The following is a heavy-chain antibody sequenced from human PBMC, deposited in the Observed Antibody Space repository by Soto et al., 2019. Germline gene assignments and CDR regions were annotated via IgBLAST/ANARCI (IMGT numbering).Heavy chain of an antibody. CDR2: INSSTSYL. J-gene: IGHJ6*02. CDR1: GFTFSSYS. CDR3: AREGGEGPYYDFWSGYYRYGMDV. V-gene: IGHV3-21*01. D-gene: IGHD3-3*01. Sequence: GGSLRLSCAASGFTFSSYSMNWFRQAPGKGLGWGSSINSSTSYLYYADSVKGRFTISRDNAKNSLYLQMNSLRAEDTAVYYCAREGGEGPYYDFWSGYYRYGMDVWGQGTTVTVSS.